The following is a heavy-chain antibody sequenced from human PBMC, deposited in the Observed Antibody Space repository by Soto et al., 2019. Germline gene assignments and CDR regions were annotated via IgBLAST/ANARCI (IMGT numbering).Heavy chain of an antibody. Sequence: PSETLSLTCTVSGGSISSYYWSWIRQPPGKGLEWIGYIYYSGSTNYNPSLKSRVTISVDTSKNQFSLKLSSVTAADTAVYYCARTSLDYGMAVWGQGTTVTVS. J-gene: IGHJ6*02. V-gene: IGHV4-59*01. CDR3: ARTSLDYGMAV. CDR1: GGSISSYY. CDR2: IYYSGST.